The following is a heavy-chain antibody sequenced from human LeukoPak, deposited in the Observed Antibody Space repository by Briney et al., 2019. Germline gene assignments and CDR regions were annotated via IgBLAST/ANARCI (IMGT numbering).Heavy chain of an antibody. CDR2: ISYDGSNK. D-gene: IGHD3-10*01. J-gene: IGHJ3*02. V-gene: IGHV3-30*18. CDR1: GFTFSSYG. CDR3: AKDQWVTMVRGVILAFDI. Sequence: GRSLRLSCAASGFTFSSYGMHWVRQAPGKGLERVAVISYDGSNKYYADSVKGRFTISRDNSKNTLYLQMNSLRAEDTAAYYCAKDQWVTMVRGVILAFDIWGQGTMVTVSS.